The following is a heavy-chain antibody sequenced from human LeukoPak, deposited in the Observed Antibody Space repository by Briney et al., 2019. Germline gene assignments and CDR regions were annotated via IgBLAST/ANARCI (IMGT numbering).Heavy chain of an antibody. Sequence: SETLSLTRTVSGGSISSYYWSWIRQPPGKGLEWIGYIYYSGSTNYNPSLKSRVTISVDTSKNQFSLKLSSVTAADTAVYYCARGVDRSYMDVWGKGTTVTVSS. V-gene: IGHV4-59*01. CDR1: GGSISSYY. J-gene: IGHJ6*03. D-gene: IGHD3-16*02. CDR3: ARGVDRSYMDV. CDR2: IYYSGST.